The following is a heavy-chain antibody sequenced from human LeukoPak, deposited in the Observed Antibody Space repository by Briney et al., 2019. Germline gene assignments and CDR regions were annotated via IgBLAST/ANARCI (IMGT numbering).Heavy chain of an antibody. CDR1: GGSFSGYY. V-gene: IGHV4-34*01. D-gene: IGHD3-16*02. CDR2: INHSGST. CDR3: ARGKNDYVWGSYRYRAFDI. J-gene: IGHJ3*02. Sequence: SETLSLTCAVYGGSFSGYYWSWIPQPPGKGLEWIGEINHSGSTNYNPSLKSRVTISVDTSKNQFSLKLSSVTAADTAVYYCARGKNDYVWGSYRYRAFDIWGQGTMVTVSS.